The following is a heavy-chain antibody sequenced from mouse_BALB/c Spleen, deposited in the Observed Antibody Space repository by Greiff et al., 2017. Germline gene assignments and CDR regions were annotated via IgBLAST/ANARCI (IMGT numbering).Heavy chain of an antibody. Sequence: QVQLKESGPGLVAPSQSLSITCTVSGFSFTGYGVNWVRQPPGKGLEWLGMIWGDGSTDYNSALKSRLSISKDNSKSQVFLKMNSLQTDDTARYYCARDDYYAMDYWGQGTSVTVSS. CDR3: ARDDYYAMDY. J-gene: IGHJ4*01. CDR1: GFSFTGYG. V-gene: IGHV2-6-7*01. CDR2: IWGDGST.